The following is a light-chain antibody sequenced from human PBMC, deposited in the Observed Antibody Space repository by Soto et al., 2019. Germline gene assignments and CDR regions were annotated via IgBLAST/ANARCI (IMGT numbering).Light chain of an antibody. CDR3: QIWDSHVI. CDR2: INSDGSH. CDR1: RGHSTYA. J-gene: IGLJ2*01. V-gene: IGLV4-69*01. Sequence: QSVLTQSHSASASLGASVKLTCTLSRGHSTYAIAWHQQQPEKGPRYLMEINSDGSHNKEDGIPDRFSGSSSGTERDLTISSLKSEDEVDYYCQIWDSHVIFGGGTKLTVL.